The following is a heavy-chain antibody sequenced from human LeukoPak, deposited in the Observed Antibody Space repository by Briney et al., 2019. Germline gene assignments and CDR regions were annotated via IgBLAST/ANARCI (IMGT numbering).Heavy chain of an antibody. Sequence: GASVKVSCKASGYTFTSYGISWVRPAPGQGLEWMGWISAYNGNTNYAQKLQGRVTMTTDTSTSTAYMELRRLRADDTAVYYCARDLYCSSTSCYWYWFDPWGEGTLVTVSS. D-gene: IGHD2-2*01. CDR2: ISAYNGNT. J-gene: IGHJ5*02. CDR1: GYTFTSYG. V-gene: IGHV1-18*01. CDR3: ARDLYCSSTSCYWYWFDP.